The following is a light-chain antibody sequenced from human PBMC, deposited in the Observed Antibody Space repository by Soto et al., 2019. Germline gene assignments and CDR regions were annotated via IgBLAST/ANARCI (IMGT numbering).Light chain of an antibody. Sequence: EIVLTQSPGTLSLSPGDRATLSCRASHSVTNNYLAWFQQKPGQAPRLLIYDASNRATGVPDRFGAAGSGTDFTLTISRLEPEEFAVYFCQQSSFSPLTFGGGTKVEI. V-gene: IGKV3-20*01. CDR3: QQSSFSPLT. J-gene: IGKJ4*01. CDR2: DAS. CDR1: HSVTNNY.